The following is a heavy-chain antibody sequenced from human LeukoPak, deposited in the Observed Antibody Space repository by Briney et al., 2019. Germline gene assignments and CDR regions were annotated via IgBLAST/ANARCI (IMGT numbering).Heavy chain of an antibody. CDR2: IYHSGST. CDR1: GYSISSGYY. V-gene: IGHV4-38-2*02. J-gene: IGHJ5*02. CDR3: AREGVGGNWFDP. D-gene: IGHD3-10*01. Sequence: SETLSLTCTVSGYSISSGYYWGWIRQPPGKGLEWIGSIYHSGSTYYNPSLKSRVTISVDTSKNQFSLKLSSVTAADTAVYYCAREGVGGNWFDPWGQGTLVTVSS.